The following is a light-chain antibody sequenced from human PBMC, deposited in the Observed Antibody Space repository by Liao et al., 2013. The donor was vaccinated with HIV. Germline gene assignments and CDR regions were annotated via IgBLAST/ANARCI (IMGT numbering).Light chain of an antibody. J-gene: IGLJ2*01. Sequence: SYELTQPPSVSVAPGKTATITCGGTNIGGKSVHWYQQKPGQAPLLVIYQDTYRPSGIPERFSGSNSGNTATLTISGTQPMDEADYYCQAWDRNTAIFGGGTKLTVL. CDR3: QAWDRNTAI. V-gene: IGLV3-21*01. CDR1: NIGGKS. CDR2: QDT.